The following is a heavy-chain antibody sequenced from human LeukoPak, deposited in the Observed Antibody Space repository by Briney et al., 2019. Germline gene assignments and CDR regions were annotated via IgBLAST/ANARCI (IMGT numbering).Heavy chain of an antibody. CDR2: ISYDGSNK. V-gene: IGHV3-30*04. J-gene: IGHJ4*02. D-gene: IGHD3-10*01. CDR1: GFTFSSYA. Sequence: GGSLRLSCAASGFTFSSYAMHWVRQAPGKGLEWMAFISYDGSNKYYADSVKGRFTISRDDSKNTLYLQMNSLRAEDTAVYYCSSGWLFGYWGQGTLVTVSS. CDR3: SSGWLFGY.